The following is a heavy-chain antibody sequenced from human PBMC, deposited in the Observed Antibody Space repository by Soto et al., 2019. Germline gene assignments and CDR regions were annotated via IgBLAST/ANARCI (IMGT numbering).Heavy chain of an antibody. CDR1: GYSFTSYW. V-gene: IGHV5-10-1*01. CDR2: IDPSDSYT. D-gene: IGHD2-21*02. J-gene: IGHJ3*02. Sequence: GESLKISCXGSGYSFTSYWISWVRQMPGKGLEWMGRIDPSDSYTNYSPSFQGHVTISADKSISTAYLQWSSLKASDTAMYYCASKAYCGGDCYEGAFDIWGQGTMVTVSS. CDR3: ASKAYCGGDCYEGAFDI.